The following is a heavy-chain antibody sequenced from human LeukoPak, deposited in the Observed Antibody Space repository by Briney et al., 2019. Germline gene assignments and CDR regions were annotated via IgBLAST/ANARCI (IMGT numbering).Heavy chain of an antibody. Sequence: ASVKVSCKASGYTFTSYYMHWVRQAPGQGLEWMGIINPSGGSTSYAQKFQGRVTMTRDMSTSTVYMELSSLRSEDTAVYYCARTSAAPRRDTANDAFDIWGQGTMVTVSS. CDR2: INPSGGST. V-gene: IGHV1-46*01. J-gene: IGHJ3*02. D-gene: IGHD5-18*01. CDR1: GYTFTSYY. CDR3: ARTSAAPRRDTANDAFDI.